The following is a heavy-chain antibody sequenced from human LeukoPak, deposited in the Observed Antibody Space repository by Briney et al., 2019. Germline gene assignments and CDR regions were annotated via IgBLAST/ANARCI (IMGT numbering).Heavy chain of an antibody. J-gene: IGHJ4*02. Sequence: GGSLRLSCAASGFTFSTYGMHWVRQAPGKGLDWVAYIQFDGNNKKYADSVKGRFTISRDNAKNSLYLQMNSLRAEDTAVYYCARASITMVRGAFDYWGQGTLVTVSS. D-gene: IGHD3-10*01. CDR1: GFTFSTYG. CDR3: ARASITMVRGAFDY. V-gene: IGHV3-30*02. CDR2: IQFDGNNK.